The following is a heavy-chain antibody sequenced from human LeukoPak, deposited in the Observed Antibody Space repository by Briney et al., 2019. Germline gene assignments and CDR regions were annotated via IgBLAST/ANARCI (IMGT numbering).Heavy chain of an antibody. Sequence: SQTLSLTCTVSGGSISSYYWSWIRQPPGKGQEWSGYIYYSGSTNYNPSLKSRVNISVDTSKNQFSLKLSSVTAADTAVYYCARDSSTTANLYYYYGMDVWGQGTTVTVSS. J-gene: IGHJ6*02. CDR2: IYYSGST. V-gene: IGHV4-59*01. D-gene: IGHD4-17*01. CDR3: ARDSSTTANLYYYYGMDV. CDR1: GGSISSYY.